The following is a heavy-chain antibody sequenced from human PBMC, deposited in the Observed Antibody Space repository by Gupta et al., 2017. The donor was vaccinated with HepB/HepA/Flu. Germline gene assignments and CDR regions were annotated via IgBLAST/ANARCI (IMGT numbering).Heavy chain of an antibody. CDR2: ISWNSGSI. CDR3: AKVAGYDFWSGYYNY. J-gene: IGHJ4*02. D-gene: IGHD3-3*01. CDR1: GFTFDDYA. V-gene: IGHV3-9*01. Sequence: EVQLVESGGGLVQPGRSLRLSCAASGFTFDDYAMHWVRQAGKGLEWVSGISWNSGSIGYADSVKGRFTISRDNAKNSLYLLMNSLRAEDTALYYCAKVAGYDFWSGYYNYWGQGTLVTVSS.